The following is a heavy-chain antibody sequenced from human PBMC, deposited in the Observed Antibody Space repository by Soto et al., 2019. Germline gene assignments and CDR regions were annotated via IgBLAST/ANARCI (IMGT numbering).Heavy chain of an antibody. V-gene: IGHV3-30*18. D-gene: IGHD3-22*01. CDR3: AKDFTESDYYDRSAEYGMDG. Sequence: LRLSCAGSGFTFSSYGMHWVRQARGNVLEWVAVISYDGSNKYYADSVKGRFTISRDNSKNTLYLQMNSLRAEDTAVYYCAKDFTESDYYDRSAEYGMDGWGQATTVTVSS. CDR2: ISYDGSNK. J-gene: IGHJ6*02. CDR1: GFTFSSYG.